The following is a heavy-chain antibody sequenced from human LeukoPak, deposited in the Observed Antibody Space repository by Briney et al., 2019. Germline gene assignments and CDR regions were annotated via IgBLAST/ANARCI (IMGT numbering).Heavy chain of an antibody. CDR1: GGSISSSN. Sequence: SSETLSLTCAVSGGSISSSNWWSWVRQAPGKGLEWVSYISSSSSTIYYADSVKGRFTISRDNAKNSLYLQMNSLRAEDTAVYYCARDSYYDSSGYYHKRKGYYYYMDVWGKGTTVTVSS. D-gene: IGHD3-22*01. CDR3: ARDSYYDSSGYYHKRKGYYYYMDV. J-gene: IGHJ6*03. CDR2: ISSSSSTI. V-gene: IGHV3-48*01.